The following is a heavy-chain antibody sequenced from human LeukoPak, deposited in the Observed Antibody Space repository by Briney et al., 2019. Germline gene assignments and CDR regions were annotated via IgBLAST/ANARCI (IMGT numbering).Heavy chain of an antibody. CDR2: NSAYNGNT. J-gene: IGHJ4*02. D-gene: IGHD3-10*01. V-gene: IGHV1-18*04. CDR3: ARDKYYYYGSGSYDDTFDY. Sequence: ASVKVSCKASGYTFTSYGISWVRQAPGQGLEWMGWNSAYNGNTNYAQKLQGRVTVTTDTSTSTAYMELRSLRSDDTAVYYCARDKYYYYGSGSYDDTFDYWGQGTLVTVSS. CDR1: GYTFTSYG.